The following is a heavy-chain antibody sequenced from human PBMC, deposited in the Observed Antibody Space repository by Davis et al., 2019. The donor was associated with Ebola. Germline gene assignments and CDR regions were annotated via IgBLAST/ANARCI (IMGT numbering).Heavy chain of an antibody. CDR2: INHSGST. J-gene: IGHJ5*02. CDR1: GGSFSGYY. V-gene: IGHV4-34*01. D-gene: IGHD2-15*01. CDR3: ARHLVVVAARWKGWFDP. Sequence: SETLSLTCAVYGGSFSGYYWSWIRQPPGKGLEWIGEINHSGSTNYNPSLKSRVTISVDTSKNQFSLKLSSVTAADTAVYYCARHLVVVAARWKGWFDPWGQGTLVTVSS.